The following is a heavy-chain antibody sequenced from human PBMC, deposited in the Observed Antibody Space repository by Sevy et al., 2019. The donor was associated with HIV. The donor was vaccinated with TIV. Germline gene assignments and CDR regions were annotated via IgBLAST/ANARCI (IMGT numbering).Heavy chain of an antibody. Sequence: GESLKISCKGSGYSFTSYWIGWVRQMPGKGLEWMGIIYPGDSDTRYSPSFQGQVTISADKSISTAYLQWSSLKASDTAMDYCARHMGYWQWLVHGEFRTPGELYYYYMDVWGKGTTVTVSS. V-gene: IGHV5-51*01. J-gene: IGHJ6*03. D-gene: IGHD6-19*01. CDR2: IYPGDSDT. CDR1: GYSFTSYW. CDR3: ARHMGYWQWLVHGEFRTPGELYYYYMDV.